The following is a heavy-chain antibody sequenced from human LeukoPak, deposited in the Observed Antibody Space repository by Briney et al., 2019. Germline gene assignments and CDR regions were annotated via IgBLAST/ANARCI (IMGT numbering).Heavy chain of an antibody. CDR1: GGSITSGSYY. J-gene: IGHJ5*02. V-gene: IGHV4-39*02. D-gene: IGHD2-15*01. Sequence: SETLSLTCTVSGGSITSGSYYWGWIRQPPGKGLEWIASIYYSGSTYYNPSLKSRVTISVDTSNKLFSLKLSSVTAADTAVYYCARVSCSGGACPFGSWFDPWGQGTLVTVSS. CDR2: IYYSGST. CDR3: ARVSCSGGACPFGSWFDP.